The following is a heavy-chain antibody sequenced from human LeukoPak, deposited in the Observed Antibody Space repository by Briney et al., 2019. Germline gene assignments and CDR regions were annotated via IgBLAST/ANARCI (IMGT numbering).Heavy chain of an antibody. CDR2: IYSGGNT. Sequence: PGGSLRLSCAASGFTVSSNYMSWVRQAPGKGLEWVSVIYSGGNTYYADSVKGRFTISRDNSKNTLYLQMNSLRAEDTAVYYCARAKHYYDSSGPQAPPYDAFDIWGQGTMVTVSS. CDR1: GFTVSSNY. CDR3: ARAKHYYDSSGPQAPPYDAFDI. V-gene: IGHV3-66*01. D-gene: IGHD3-22*01. J-gene: IGHJ3*02.